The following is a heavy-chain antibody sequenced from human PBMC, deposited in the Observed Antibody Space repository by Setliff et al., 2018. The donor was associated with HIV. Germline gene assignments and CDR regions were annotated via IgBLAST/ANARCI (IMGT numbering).Heavy chain of an antibody. CDR1: GFTFSSYA. Sequence: GGSLRLSCAASGFTFSSYAMSWVRQAPGKGLEWVSAITASGGSTYYADSVKGRFTISRDNSKNTLYLQMNSLRAEDTAMYYCASRDYYGSGPFDYWGQGTLVTVSS. V-gene: IGHV3-23*01. CDR2: ITASGGST. D-gene: IGHD3-10*01. CDR3: ASRDYYGSGPFDY. J-gene: IGHJ4*02.